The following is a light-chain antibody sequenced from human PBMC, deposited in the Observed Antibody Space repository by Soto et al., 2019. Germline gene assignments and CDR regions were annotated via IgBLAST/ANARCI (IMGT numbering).Light chain of an antibody. CDR1: QSVLYSSNNKNH. V-gene: IGKV4-1*01. CDR3: HQYCSTPYT. CDR2: WAS. Sequence: DIVMTQSPDSLAVSLGERATINCKSSQSVLYSSNNKNHLAWYQQKPGQPPKLLIFWASTRESGVPDRFSGSASGTDFTLTISSLQAEDVAVYYCHQYCSTPYTFGQGTKLEIK. J-gene: IGKJ2*01.